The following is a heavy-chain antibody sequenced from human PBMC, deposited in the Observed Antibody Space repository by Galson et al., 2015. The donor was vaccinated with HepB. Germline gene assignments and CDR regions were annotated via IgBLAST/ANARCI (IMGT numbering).Heavy chain of an antibody. J-gene: IGHJ6*02. Sequence: SVKVSCKASGGTFSSYTISWVRQAPGQGLEWMGRIIPILGIANYAQKFQGRVTITADKSTSTAYMELSSLRSEDTAVYYCARTRPRTVDVDTAMVFIPGYYYYYGMDVWGQGTTVTVSS. CDR1: GGTFSSYT. D-gene: IGHD5-18*01. V-gene: IGHV1-69*02. CDR3: ARTRPRTVDVDTAMVFIPGYYYYYGMDV. CDR2: IIPILGIA.